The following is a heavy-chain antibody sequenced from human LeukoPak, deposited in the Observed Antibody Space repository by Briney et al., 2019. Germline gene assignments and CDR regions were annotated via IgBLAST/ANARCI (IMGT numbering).Heavy chain of an antibody. CDR1: GGSIRSSSYY. CDR3: ARQVVAVAGTGYFDY. D-gene: IGHD6-19*01. J-gene: IGHJ4*02. CDR2: IYYSGSA. V-gene: IGHV4-39*01. Sequence: SETLSLTCTVSGGSIRSSSYYWGWIRQPPGKGLEWIGSIYYSGSAYYNASLKSRGTISVDTSRNQFSLKLNSVTAADTAVYFCARQVVAVAGTGYFDYWGQGTLVTVSS.